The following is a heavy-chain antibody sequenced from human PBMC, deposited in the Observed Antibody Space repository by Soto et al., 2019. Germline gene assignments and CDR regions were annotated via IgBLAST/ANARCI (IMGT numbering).Heavy chain of an antibody. Sequence: GESLKISCKGSEYSFSSHWIAWVRQMPGKGLEWMGTIYPGDSDTRYSPSFEGRVSMSADESSSTAYLQWGSLQASDTAIYYCARGATYNSHWNFDLWGRGTLVTVTS. CDR2: IYPGDSDT. J-gene: IGHJ2*01. D-gene: IGHD1-1*01. CDR3: ARGATYNSHWNFDL. CDR1: EYSFSSHW. V-gene: IGHV5-51*01.